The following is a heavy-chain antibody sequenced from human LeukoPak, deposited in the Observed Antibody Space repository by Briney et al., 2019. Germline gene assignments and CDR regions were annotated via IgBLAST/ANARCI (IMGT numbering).Heavy chain of an antibody. V-gene: IGHV4-59*08. CDR2: IYYSGST. CDR1: GGSISSYY. J-gene: IGHJ4*02. D-gene: IGHD5-24*01. Sequence: SETLSLTCTVSGGSISSYYWSWIRQPPGKGLEWIGYIYYSGSTNYNPSLKSRVTVSVDTSKNQFSLKLSSVTAADTAVYYCARHRSGWLQSSFDYWGQGTLVTVSS. CDR3: ARHRSGWLQSSFDY.